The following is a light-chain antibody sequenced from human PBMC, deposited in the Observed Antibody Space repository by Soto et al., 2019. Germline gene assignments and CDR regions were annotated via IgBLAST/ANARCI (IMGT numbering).Light chain of an antibody. Sequence: QSALTQPASVSGSPGQSITISCTGTSSDVGGYDYDSWFQQYPGKAPSLMLYDVYRRPSGVSYRFSGSKSGNTASLTISGLQAEDEADYYCSSYTTTSTVVFGGGTKLTVL. CDR3: SSYTTTSTVV. J-gene: IGLJ2*01. CDR2: DVY. CDR1: SSDVGGYDY. V-gene: IGLV2-14*01.